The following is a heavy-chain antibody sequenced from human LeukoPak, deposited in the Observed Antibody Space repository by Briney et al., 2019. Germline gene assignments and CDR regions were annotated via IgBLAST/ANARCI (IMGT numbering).Heavy chain of an antibody. CDR2: LYLGGST. J-gene: IGHJ3*02. CDR3: ARASDYGAPRDAFDI. V-gene: IGHV4-30-2*01. D-gene: IGHD4-17*01. CDR1: GGSITSGRYS. Sequence: SETLSLTCAVPGGSITSGRYSWSWIRQPPGKGLEWIGNLYLGGSTHYNPSLRTRVTISLDRSKNQLSLNLTSVTAADTAVYYCARASDYGAPRDAFDIWGQGTTVTVSS.